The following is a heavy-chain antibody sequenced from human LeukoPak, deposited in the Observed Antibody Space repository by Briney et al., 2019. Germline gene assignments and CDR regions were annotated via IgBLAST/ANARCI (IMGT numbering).Heavy chain of an antibody. CDR1: GFTFSSCS. D-gene: IGHD4-17*01. CDR2: ISSSSSYI. Sequence: GGSLRLSCAASGFTFSSCSMNWVRQAPGKGLEWVSSISSSSSYIYYADSVKGRFTISRDNAKNSLYLQMNSLRAEDTAVYYCARDREVTIYYYYGMDVWGQGTTVTVSS. CDR3: ARDREVTIYYYYGMDV. V-gene: IGHV3-21*01. J-gene: IGHJ6*02.